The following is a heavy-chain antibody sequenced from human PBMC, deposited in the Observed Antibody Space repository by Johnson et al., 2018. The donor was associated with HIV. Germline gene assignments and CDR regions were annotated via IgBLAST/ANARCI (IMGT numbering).Heavy chain of an antibody. Sequence: VQLVESGGSVVRRGGSLRLSCTASGFTFDDYGMSWVRQVPGKGLEWVSGINWNGDNTGYAASVKGRFTISRDNSKNTLYLQMNSLRAADTAVYYCAKETRNSRSAFDIWGQGTMVTVSS. V-gene: IGHV3-20*04. D-gene: IGHD2/OR15-2a*01. CDR2: INWNGDNT. CDR1: GFTFDDYG. J-gene: IGHJ3*02. CDR3: AKETRNSRSAFDI.